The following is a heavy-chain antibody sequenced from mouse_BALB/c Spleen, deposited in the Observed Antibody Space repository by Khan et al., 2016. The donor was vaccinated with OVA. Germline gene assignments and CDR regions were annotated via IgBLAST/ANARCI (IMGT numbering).Heavy chain of an antibody. J-gene: IGHJ3*01. CDR3: ARSNDGAFAY. CDR2: ISSGGDNT. Sequence: EVELVESGGGLVMPGGSLKLSCAASGFTFSSYTMSWVRQTPEKRLEWVATISSGGDNTYYPDSVKGRFTISRDNAPNNLYLQMSSLRSEDTALYYCARSNDGAFAYWGQGTLVTVSA. CDR1: GFTFSSYT. D-gene: IGHD2-3*01. V-gene: IGHV5-9*03.